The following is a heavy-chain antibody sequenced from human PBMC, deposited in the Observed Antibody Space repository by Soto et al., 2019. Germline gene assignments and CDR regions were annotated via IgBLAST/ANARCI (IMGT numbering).Heavy chain of an antibody. D-gene: IGHD7-27*01. CDR2: INSDGSST. J-gene: IGHJ6*02. CDR3: ARDEAPHWGYYYYYGMDV. V-gene: IGHV3-74*01. Sequence: GGSLRLSCAASGFTFSSYWMHWVRQAPGKGLVWVSRINSDGSSTSYADSVKGRFTISRDNAKNTLYLQMNSLRAEDTAVYYCARDEAPHWGYYYYYGMDVWGQGTTVTVSS. CDR1: GFTFSSYW.